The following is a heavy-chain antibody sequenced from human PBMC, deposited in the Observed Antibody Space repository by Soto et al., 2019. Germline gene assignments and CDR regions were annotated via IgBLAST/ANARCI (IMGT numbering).Heavy chain of an antibody. Sequence: PSETLSLTCAVYGGSFSGYYWSWIRQPPGKGLEWIGEIDHSGSTNYNPSLKSRVTISVDTSKNQFPLTLSSVTAADTAVYYCAREEYTYNYGGGDSWGQGTPVTVSS. CDR2: IDHSGST. CDR3: AREEYTYNYGGGDS. J-gene: IGHJ4*02. CDR1: GGSFSGYY. D-gene: IGHD3-16*01. V-gene: IGHV4-34*01.